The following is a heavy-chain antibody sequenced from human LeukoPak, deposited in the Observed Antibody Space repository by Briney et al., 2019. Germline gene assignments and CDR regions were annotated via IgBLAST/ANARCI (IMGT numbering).Heavy chain of an antibody. CDR2: IYHSGST. V-gene: IGHV4-30-4*01. J-gene: IGHJ4*02. Sequence: PSETLSLTCTVSGGSISSGDYYWSWIRQPPGKGLEWIGYIYHSGSTYFNPSLKSRVTISVDTSKNQLSLKLSSVTAADTAVYYCARGPDSSGYYYFDFWGQGTLVTVSS. D-gene: IGHD3-22*01. CDR3: ARGPDSSGYYYFDF. CDR1: GGSISSGDYY.